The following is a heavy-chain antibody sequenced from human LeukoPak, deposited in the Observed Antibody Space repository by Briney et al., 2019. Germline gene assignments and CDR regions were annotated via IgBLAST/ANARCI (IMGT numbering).Heavy chain of an antibody. CDR1: GYTFSSYY. D-gene: IGHD6-19*01. CDR2: INPSGGST. J-gene: IGHJ5*02. CDR3: ARDQERSGWYGWFDP. Sequence: ASVKLSCKASGYTFSSYYMHWVRQAPGQRLEWMGIINPSGGSTSYAQKFQGRVTMTRDTSTSTVYMELSSLRSEDTAVYYCARDQERSGWYGWFDPWGQGTLVTVSS. V-gene: IGHV1-46*01.